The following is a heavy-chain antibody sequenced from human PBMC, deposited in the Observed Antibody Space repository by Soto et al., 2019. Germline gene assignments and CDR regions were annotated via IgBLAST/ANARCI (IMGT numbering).Heavy chain of an antibody. D-gene: IGHD1-26*01. CDR3: ARGGVGATVSPGSYYYYGMDV. CDR1: GYTFTSYA. Sequence: ASVKVSCKASGYTFTSYAMHWVRQAPGQRLEWMGWINAGNGNTKYSQKFQGRVTITRDTSASTAYMELSSLRSEDTAVYYCARGGVGATVSPGSYYYYGMDVWGQGPTVTVSS. J-gene: IGHJ6*02. V-gene: IGHV1-3*01. CDR2: INAGNGNT.